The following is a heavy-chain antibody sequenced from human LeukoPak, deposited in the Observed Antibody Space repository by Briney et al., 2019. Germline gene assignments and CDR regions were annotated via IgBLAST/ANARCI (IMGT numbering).Heavy chain of an antibody. CDR3: ARRIGYSSGHSAVYYFDY. D-gene: IGHD6-19*01. Sequence: PGGSLRLSCAASGFTFSTYWMHWVRQAPGKGLAWVSLINSGGDDTRYADSVRGRFTISRDNAKNTLYLQMNSLRAEDTAVYYCARRIGYSSGHSAVYYFDYWGQGTLVTVSS. CDR1: GFTFSTYW. J-gene: IGHJ4*02. V-gene: IGHV3-74*01. CDR2: INSGGDDT.